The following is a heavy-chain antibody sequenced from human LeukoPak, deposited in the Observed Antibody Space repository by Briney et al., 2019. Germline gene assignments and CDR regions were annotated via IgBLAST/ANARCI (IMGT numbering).Heavy chain of an antibody. Sequence: GGSLRLSCAASGFTFSSYSMNWVSQAPGKGLEWVSSISSSNSYIYNADSVKGRSTISRDNAKNSLYLQMNSLRAEDTAVYYCARDQGLLVVAGRFGYWGQGTLVTVSS. CDR3: ARDQGLLVVAGRFGY. V-gene: IGHV3-21*01. D-gene: IGHD6-19*01. J-gene: IGHJ4*02. CDR2: ISSSNSYI. CDR1: GFTFSSYS.